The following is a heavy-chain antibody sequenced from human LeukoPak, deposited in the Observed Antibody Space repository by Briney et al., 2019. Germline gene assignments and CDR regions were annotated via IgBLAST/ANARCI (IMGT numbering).Heavy chain of an antibody. J-gene: IGHJ4*02. CDR3: ARQYSGYYYLDY. CDR2: INPNSGGT. D-gene: IGHD5-12*01. V-gene: IGHV1-2*02. CDR1: GYSFTVYY. Sequence: GASVKVSFTASGYSFTVYYIHWVRQAPGQGLEWMGWINPNSGGTNYAQRFQGRVTLTRDTSISTAYMELSRLRSDDTAVYYCARQYSGYYYLDYWGQGTLVTVSS.